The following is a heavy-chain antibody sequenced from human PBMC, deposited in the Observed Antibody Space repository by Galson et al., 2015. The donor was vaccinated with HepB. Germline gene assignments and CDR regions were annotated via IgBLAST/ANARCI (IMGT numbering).Heavy chain of an antibody. CDR3: AKDLCYQDTSGYYLVGYFDS. Sequence: SLRLSCAASGFTFTTYGMHWVRQAPGKGLEWVAFIQYDGSEQYSADSVRGRFTISRDNSRNTLYLQMTSLRPEDTAVYYCAKDLCYQDTSGYYLVGYFDSWGQGTQVTVPS. J-gene: IGHJ4*02. V-gene: IGHV3-30*02. CDR1: GFTFTTYG. CDR2: IQYDGSEQ. D-gene: IGHD3-22*01.